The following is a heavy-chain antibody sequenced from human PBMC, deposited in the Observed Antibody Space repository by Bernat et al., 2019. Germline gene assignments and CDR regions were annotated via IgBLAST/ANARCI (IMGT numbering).Heavy chain of an antibody. CDR3: ARDSSVYDILTGYPYDAFDI. Sequence: QVQMVESGGGVVQPGRSLRLSCAASGFTFSSYGMHWVRQTPGKGLEWVAVIWYDGSNKYYADSVKGRFTISRDNSKNTLYLEMNSLRAEDTAVYYCARDSSVYDILTGYPYDAFDIWGQGTMVTVSS. D-gene: IGHD3-9*01. CDR2: IWYDGSNK. J-gene: IGHJ3*02. V-gene: IGHV3-33*01. CDR1: GFTFSSYG.